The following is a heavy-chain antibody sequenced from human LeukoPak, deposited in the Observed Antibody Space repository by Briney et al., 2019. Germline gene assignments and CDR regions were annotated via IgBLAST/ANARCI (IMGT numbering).Heavy chain of an antibody. V-gene: IGHV4-61*08. CDR2: IYYSEST. CDR1: GGSISSGGYS. D-gene: IGHD4-17*01. J-gene: IGHJ6*03. CDR3: ATQTTGYYYYYYMDV. Sequence: SQTLSLTCAVSGGSISSGGYSWSWIRQPPGKGLGWIGYIYYSESTNYNPSLKSRVTISVDTSKNQFSLKLSSVTAADTAVYYCATQTTGYYYYYYMDVWGKGTTVTVSS.